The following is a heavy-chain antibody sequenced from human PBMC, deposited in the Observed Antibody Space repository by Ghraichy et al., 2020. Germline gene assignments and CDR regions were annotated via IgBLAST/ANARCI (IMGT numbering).Heavy chain of an antibody. V-gene: IGHV3-48*02. CDR1: GFTVSSYW. J-gene: IGHJ6*02. CDR3: ARGSRVVRFFYYDGMDV. CDR2: ITSSGRSI. D-gene: IGHD4-23*01. Sequence: GGSLRLSCVGSGFTVSSYWMSWVRQSPGKGLEWVSYITSSGRSIFYADSVKGRFTITRDNAQNSLSLQMNSLRDEDTAVYYCARGSRVVRFFYYDGMDVWRQGTTVTVS.